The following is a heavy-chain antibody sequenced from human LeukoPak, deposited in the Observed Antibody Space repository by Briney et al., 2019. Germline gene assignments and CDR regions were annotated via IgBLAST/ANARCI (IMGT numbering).Heavy chain of an antibody. CDR3: AKDRRGYEEAFDI. CDR2: INAGNGNT. Sequence: GASVKVSCKASGYTFTSYAMHWVRQAPGQRLEWMGWINAGNGNTKYSQEFQGRVTITRDTSASTAYMELSSLRSEDTALYYCAKDRRGYEEAFDIWGQGTMVTVSS. J-gene: IGHJ3*02. V-gene: IGHV1-3*03. D-gene: IGHD5-12*01. CDR1: GYTFTSYA.